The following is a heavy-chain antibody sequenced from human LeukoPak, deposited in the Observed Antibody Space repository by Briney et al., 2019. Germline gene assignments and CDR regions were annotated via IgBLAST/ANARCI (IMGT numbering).Heavy chain of an antibody. CDR2: IYSSGST. CDR3: ARLTSPAY. J-gene: IGHJ4*02. CDR1: GGSINGYY. D-gene: IGHD3-9*01. Sequence: KSSETLSLTCTVSGGSINGYYWSWIRQPAGKGLEWIGRIYSSGSTNYSPSLKSRVTISLDTAKNQFSLKLTSVTAADTAVYYCARLTSPAYWGQGRLVTVSS. V-gene: IGHV4-4*07.